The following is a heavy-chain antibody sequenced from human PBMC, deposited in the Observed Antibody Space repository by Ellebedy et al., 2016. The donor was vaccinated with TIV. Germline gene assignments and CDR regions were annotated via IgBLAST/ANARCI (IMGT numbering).Heavy chain of an antibody. J-gene: IGHJ4*02. V-gene: IGHV3-21*01. CDR2: ISSSSSSI. Sequence: GGSLRLXCAASGSTFSGYSMNWVRQVPGKGLEWVASISSSSSSIYYADSVKGRFTISRDNAKDSLYLQMDSLGADDTAVYYCARDAPKRFGDYGGDFDYWGPGTLVTVSS. CDR3: ARDAPKRFGDYGGDFDY. CDR1: GSTFSGYS. D-gene: IGHD3-10*01.